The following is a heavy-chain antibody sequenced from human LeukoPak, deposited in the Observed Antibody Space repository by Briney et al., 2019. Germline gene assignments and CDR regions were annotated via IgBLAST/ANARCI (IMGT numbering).Heavy chain of an antibody. Sequence: SETLSLTCTVSNGSITSGGYYWSWLRQHPGKGLEWIGHIYHTGSTYYNSSLKSRLTMSVDTSKNEFSLRLNSVTVVDTAVYYCARGGVVTTTPRFDPWGQGTLVTVSS. CDR1: NGSITSGGYY. J-gene: IGHJ5*02. CDR3: ARGGVVTTTPRFDP. CDR2: IYHTGST. V-gene: IGHV4-31*03. D-gene: IGHD4-11*01.